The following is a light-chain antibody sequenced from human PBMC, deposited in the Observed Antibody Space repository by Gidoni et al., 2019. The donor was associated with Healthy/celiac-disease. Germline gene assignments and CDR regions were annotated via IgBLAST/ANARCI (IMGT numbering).Light chain of an antibody. V-gene: IGKV1-39*01. CDR3: QQSYSTPYT. CDR1: QSISSY. CDR2: AES. J-gene: IGKJ2*01. Sequence: DIQMTQSPSSLSASVGDRVTITCRASQSISSYLNWYQQKPGKAPKLLIYAESSLQSGVPSRFSGSGSWTDFTLTISSLRPEDFATYYCQQSYSTPYTFGQGTKLEIK.